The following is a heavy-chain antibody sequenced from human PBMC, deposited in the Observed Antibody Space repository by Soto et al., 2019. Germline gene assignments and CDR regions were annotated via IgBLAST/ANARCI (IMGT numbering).Heavy chain of an antibody. CDR1: GYIFTNHD. Sequence: QVQLVQSGAEVKKPGASVKVSCKTSGYIFTNHDITWVRQAPGQGLELMGWISAYDGNTDYAQKLQCRAXMTTDTSTSTAYMELRSLRYDDTAVYYCALTKGDVWGQGTTVTVSS. J-gene: IGHJ6*02. CDR2: ISAYDGNT. CDR3: ALTKGDV. D-gene: IGHD1-1*01. V-gene: IGHV1-18*01.